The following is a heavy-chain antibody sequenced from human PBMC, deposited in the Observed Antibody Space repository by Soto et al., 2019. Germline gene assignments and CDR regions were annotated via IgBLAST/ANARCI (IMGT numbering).Heavy chain of an antibody. J-gene: IGHJ5*02. CDR1: GGSFSGYY. CDR2: INHSGST. V-gene: IGHV4-34*01. Sequence: SETLSLTCAVYGGSFSGYYWSWIRQPPGKGLEWIGEINHSGSTNYNPSLKSRVTISVDTSKNQFSLKLSSVTAADTAVYYCARGGGSVSRGGVPDPWGQGTLVTVSS. D-gene: IGHD3-16*01. CDR3: ARGGGSVSRGGVPDP.